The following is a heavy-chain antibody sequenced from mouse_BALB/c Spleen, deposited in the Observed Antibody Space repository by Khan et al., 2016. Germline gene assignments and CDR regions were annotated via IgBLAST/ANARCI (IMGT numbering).Heavy chain of an antibody. J-gene: IGHJ2*01. Sequence: QVRLKQSGAELMKPGASVKISCKATGYTFTSYWIDWVKQRPGHGLEWIGEIFPGSATTNYNENFKDKATFTADTSSNTAYLQLSSLTSEDSTVYYCARGMTTATLDYWGQGTTLTVSS. V-gene: IGHV1-9*01. CDR1: GYTFTSYW. CDR3: ARGMTTATLDY. D-gene: IGHD1-2*01. CDR2: IFPGSATT.